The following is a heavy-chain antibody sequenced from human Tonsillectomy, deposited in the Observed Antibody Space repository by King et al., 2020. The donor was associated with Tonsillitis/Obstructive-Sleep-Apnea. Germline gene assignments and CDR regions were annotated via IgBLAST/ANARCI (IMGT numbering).Heavy chain of an antibody. CDR2: VSYDGSNK. D-gene: IGHD3-10*01. CDR1: GLPFSSYG. CDR3: ARDPGHWLDP. Sequence: VQLVESGGGVVQPGRSLRLSCAASGLPFSSYGMHWVRQAPGKGLEWVALVSYDGSNKYYADSVKGRFTIFRDTSKNTLYLQMNSLRAEDTTVYYCARDPGHWLDPWGQGTLVTVSS. V-gene: IGHV3-30*01. J-gene: IGHJ5*02.